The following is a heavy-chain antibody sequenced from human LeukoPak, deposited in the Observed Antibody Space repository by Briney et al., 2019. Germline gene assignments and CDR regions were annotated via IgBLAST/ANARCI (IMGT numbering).Heavy chain of an antibody. Sequence: GESLKISCKGSGYSFTSYWIGWVRQMPGKGLEWMGIIYPGGSDTRYSPSFQGQVTISADKSISTAYLQWSSLKASDTAMYYCARRDYYGSGSYYNGYFDYWGQGTLVTVSS. CDR1: GYSFTSYW. D-gene: IGHD3-10*01. CDR2: IYPGGSDT. J-gene: IGHJ4*02. V-gene: IGHV5-51*01. CDR3: ARRDYYGSGSYYNGYFDY.